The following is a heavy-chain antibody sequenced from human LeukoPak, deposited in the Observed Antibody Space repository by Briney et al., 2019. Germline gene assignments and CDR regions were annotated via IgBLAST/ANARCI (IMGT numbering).Heavy chain of an antibody. CDR3: AMDSSGYYYFDY. D-gene: IGHD3-22*01. CDR1: GGTFGSYA. CDR2: IIPIFGTA. Sequence: ASVKVSCKASGGTFGSYAISRVRQAPGQGLEWTGGIIPIFGTANYAQKFQGRVTITTDESKSTAYMELSSLRSEDTAVYYCAMDSSGYYYFDYWGQGTLVTVSS. J-gene: IGHJ4*02. V-gene: IGHV1-69*05.